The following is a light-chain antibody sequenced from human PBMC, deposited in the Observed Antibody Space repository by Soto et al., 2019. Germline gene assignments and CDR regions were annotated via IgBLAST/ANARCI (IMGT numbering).Light chain of an antibody. Sequence: EIVLTQSPATLSLSPGERATLSCRASQSVFRSLAWYQQRPGQAPRLLISDASNRATGVPARFSGSGSGTDFTLTISSLEPEDFAIYHCQQRNVLPLTFGGGTKVEIK. V-gene: IGKV3-11*01. CDR1: QSVFRS. CDR2: DAS. CDR3: QQRNVLPLT. J-gene: IGKJ4*01.